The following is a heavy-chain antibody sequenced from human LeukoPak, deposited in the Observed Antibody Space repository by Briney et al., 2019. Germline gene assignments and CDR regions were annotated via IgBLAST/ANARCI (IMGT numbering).Heavy chain of an antibody. D-gene: IGHD6-13*01. CDR1: GFTVSSNY. CDR3: AQSAYSSSWTIDY. V-gene: IGHV3-53*01. Sequence: GGSLRLSCAASGFTVSSNYMSWVRQAPGKGLEWVSVIYSGGSTYYADSVKGRFTISRDNSKNTLYLQMNSLRVEDTAVYYCAQSAYSSSWTIDYWGRGTLVTVSS. CDR2: IYSGGST. J-gene: IGHJ4*02.